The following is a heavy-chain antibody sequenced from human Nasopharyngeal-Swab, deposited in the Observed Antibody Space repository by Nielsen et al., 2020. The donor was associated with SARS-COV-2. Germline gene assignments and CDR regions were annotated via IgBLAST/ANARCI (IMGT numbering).Heavy chain of an antibody. CDR3: ARTYYYDSSGSEN. V-gene: IGHV2-26*01. Sequence: ETLSLTCTVSGGSISSYYWSWIRQPPGKALEWLAHIFSNDEKSYSTSLKSRLTISKDTSKSQVVLTMTNMDPADTATYYCARTYYYDSSGSENWGQGTLVTVSS. CDR1: GGSISSYYW. CDR2: IFSNDEK. D-gene: IGHD3-22*01. J-gene: IGHJ4*02.